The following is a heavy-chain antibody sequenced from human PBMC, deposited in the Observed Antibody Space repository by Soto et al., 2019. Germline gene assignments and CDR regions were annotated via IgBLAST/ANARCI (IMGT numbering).Heavy chain of an antibody. CDR3: AADGQWLPTYYFDY. D-gene: IGHD6-19*01. V-gene: IGHV1-58*01. CDR1: GFTFTSSA. J-gene: IGHJ4*02. CDR2: IVVGSGNT. Sequence: VKVSCKASGFTFTSSAVQWVRQARGQRLEWIGWIVVGSGNTNYAQKFQERVTITRDMSTSTAYMELSSLRSEDTAVYYCAADGQWLPTYYFDYWGQGTLVTVSS.